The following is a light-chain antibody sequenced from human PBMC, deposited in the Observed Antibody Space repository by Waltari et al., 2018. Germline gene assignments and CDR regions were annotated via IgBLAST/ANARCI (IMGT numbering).Light chain of an antibody. Sequence: SYELTQPPSVSVSPGQTARITCSGDALPKQYAFWYQQKSGQAPVLVIYEDSKRPSGIPERFSGSSSGTMATLTISGAQVEDEADYYCYSTDSSGNLRVFGGGTKLTVL. J-gene: IGLJ3*02. CDR2: EDS. CDR3: YSTDSSGNLRV. CDR1: ALPKQY. V-gene: IGLV3-10*01.